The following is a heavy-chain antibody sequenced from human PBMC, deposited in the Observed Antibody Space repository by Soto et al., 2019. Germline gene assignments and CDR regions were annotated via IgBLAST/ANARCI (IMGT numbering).Heavy chain of an antibody. CDR2: IYYSGST. CDR1: GGSVSSGGYY. D-gene: IGHD3-10*01. CDR3: ARDSMVRGARAIDY. Sequence: SETLSLTCFVSGGSVSSGGYYWSWIRQHPGKGLEWIGYIYYSGSTYYNPSLKSRVTISVDTSKNQFSLKLSSVTAADTAVYYGARDSMVRGARAIDYWGQGTLVTVSS. J-gene: IGHJ4*02. V-gene: IGHV4-31*03.